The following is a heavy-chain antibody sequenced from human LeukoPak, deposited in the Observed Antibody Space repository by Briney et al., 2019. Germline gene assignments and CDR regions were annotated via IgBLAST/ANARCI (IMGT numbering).Heavy chain of an antibody. CDR3: ARAQSDSSGYYYVGDY. J-gene: IGHJ4*02. V-gene: IGHV3-72*01. CDR2: TRKKAKGYTT. Sequence: PEGSLRLSCAASGFTLSDYYMDWVRQAPGQGLEWVARTRKKAKGYTTEYAASVKGRFTISRDDSKNSVDLQMNSLITEDTAVYYCARAQSDSSGYYYVGDYWGQGTLVTVSS. D-gene: IGHD3-22*01. CDR1: GFTLSDYY.